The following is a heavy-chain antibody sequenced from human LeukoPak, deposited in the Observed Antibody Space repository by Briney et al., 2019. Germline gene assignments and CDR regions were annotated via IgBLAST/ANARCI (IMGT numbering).Heavy chain of an antibody. CDR3: ARHPRQNSFGDYESHNWFDP. D-gene: IGHD4-17*01. Sequence: PSETLSLTCTVSGGSIISSSYYWGWIRQPTGKGLEWIGSIYYSGSTYYNPSLKSRVTISVDTSKNQFSLTVTSVTAADTGLYYCARHPRQNSFGDYESHNWFDPWGQGILVIVSS. CDR2: IYYSGST. CDR1: GGSIISSSYY. V-gene: IGHV4-39*01. J-gene: IGHJ5*02.